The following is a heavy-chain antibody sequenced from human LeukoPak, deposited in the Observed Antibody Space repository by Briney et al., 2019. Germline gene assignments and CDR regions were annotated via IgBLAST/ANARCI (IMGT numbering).Heavy chain of an antibody. CDR2: INHSGST. Sequence: SETLSLTCAVYGGSFSGYYWSWIRQPPGKGLEWIGEINHSGSTNYNPSLKSRVTISVDTSKNQFSLKLSSVTAADTAVYYCARAPITMIVVGRRAFDYWGQGTLVTVSS. CDR3: ARAPITMIVVGRRAFDY. CDR1: GGSFSGYY. D-gene: IGHD3-22*01. V-gene: IGHV4-34*01. J-gene: IGHJ4*02.